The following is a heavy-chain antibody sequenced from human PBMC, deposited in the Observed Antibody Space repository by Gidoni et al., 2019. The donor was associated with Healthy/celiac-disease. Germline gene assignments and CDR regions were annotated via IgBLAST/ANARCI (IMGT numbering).Heavy chain of an antibody. V-gene: IGHV4-34*01. Sequence: QVQLQQWGAGLLKPSETLSLTCAVYGGSFSGYYWSWIRQPPGKGLELIGEINHSGSTNYNPSLKSRVTISVDTSKNQFSLKLSSVTAADTAVYYCAISRLYLYYFDYWGQGTLVTVSS. CDR2: INHSGST. D-gene: IGHD2-2*01. CDR1: GGSFSGYY. CDR3: AISRLYLYYFDY. J-gene: IGHJ4*02.